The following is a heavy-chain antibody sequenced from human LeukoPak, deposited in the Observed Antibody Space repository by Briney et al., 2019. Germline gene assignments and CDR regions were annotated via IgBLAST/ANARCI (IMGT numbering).Heavy chain of an antibody. CDR2: IGTAGDT. V-gene: IGHV3-13*01. D-gene: IGHD3-10*01. J-gene: IGHJ4*02. CDR3: ARGGWFGELLRPFDY. CDR1: GFTFSNYD. Sequence: GGSLRLSCAASGFTFSNYDMHWVRQATGKGLEWVSAIGTAGDTYYSGSVKGRFTTSRENAKNSLYLQMNSLKAGDTAVYYCARGGWFGELLRPFDYWGQGSLVTVSS.